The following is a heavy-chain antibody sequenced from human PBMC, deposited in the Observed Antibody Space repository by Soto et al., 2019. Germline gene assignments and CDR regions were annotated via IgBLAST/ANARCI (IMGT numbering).Heavy chain of an antibody. Sequence: TLSLTCVVSGYSISSAYYWGWIRQPPGKGLEWIGSVYHSGSTYYNPSLKSRVTISVDTSKNHFSLKLRSVTAADSAVYYCARLGTTTPPFPKQWGQGTLVTVSS. CDR3: ARLGTTTPPFPKQ. CDR2: VYHSGST. D-gene: IGHD1-1*01. J-gene: IGHJ4*02. V-gene: IGHV4-38-2*01. CDR1: GYSISSAYY.